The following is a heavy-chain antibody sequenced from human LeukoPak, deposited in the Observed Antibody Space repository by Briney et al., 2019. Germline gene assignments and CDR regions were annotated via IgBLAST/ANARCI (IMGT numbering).Heavy chain of an antibody. J-gene: IGHJ4*02. CDR3: ARENGGSGDY. CDR1: GFTFSSYS. Sequence: GGSLRLSCAASGFTFSSYSMNWVRQAPGKGLEWVSSISSSSSYIYYADSVKGRFTISRDNAKNSLYLQMNSLRAEDMALYYCARENGGSGDYWGQGTLVTVSS. V-gene: IGHV3-21*01. D-gene: IGHD2-8*01. CDR2: ISSSSSYI.